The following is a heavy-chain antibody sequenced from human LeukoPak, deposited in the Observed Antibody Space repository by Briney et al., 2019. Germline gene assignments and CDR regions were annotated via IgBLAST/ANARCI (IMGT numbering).Heavy chain of an antibody. CDR1: GYTLTELS. CDR2: FDPEDGET. Sequence: ASVKVSCKVSGYTLTELSMHWVRQAPGKGLEWMGGFDPEDGETIYAQKFQGRVTMIEDTSTDTAYMELSSLRSEDTAVYYCATVAIRDTLRYFDWLFEIDYWGQGTLVTVSS. D-gene: IGHD3-9*01. J-gene: IGHJ4*02. V-gene: IGHV1-24*01. CDR3: ATVAIRDTLRYFDWLFEIDY.